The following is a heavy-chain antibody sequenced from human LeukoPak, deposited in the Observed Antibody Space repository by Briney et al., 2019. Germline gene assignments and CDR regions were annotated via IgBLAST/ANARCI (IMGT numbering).Heavy chain of an antibody. CDR3: AKIRVYYDSSGFDY. D-gene: IGHD3-22*01. J-gene: IGHJ4*02. CDR1: GFTFSSYA. CDR2: ISGSGGST. Sequence: PAGSLRLSCAASGFTFSSYAMSWVRQAPGKGLEWVSAISGSGGSTYYADSVKGRFTISRDNSKNTLYLQMNSLRAEDTAVYYCAKIRVYYDSSGFDYWGQGTLVTVSS. V-gene: IGHV3-23*01.